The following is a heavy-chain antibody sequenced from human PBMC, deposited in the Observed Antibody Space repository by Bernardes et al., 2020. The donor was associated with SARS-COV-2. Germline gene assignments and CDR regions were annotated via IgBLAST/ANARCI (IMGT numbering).Heavy chain of an antibody. CDR3: ATEDGEWLES. V-gene: IGHV3-33*01. Sequence: GGSLRLSCAASGFTFRDYTMHWVRQAPGKGLEWVAVIWHDGSREYYVDSVKGRFAISRDNSNNTLYPQMNNLGVEDTALYRCATEDGEWLESWGQGTLVTVSS. CDR2: IWHDGSRE. CDR1: GFTFRDYT. J-gene: IGHJ5*01. D-gene: IGHD4-17*01.